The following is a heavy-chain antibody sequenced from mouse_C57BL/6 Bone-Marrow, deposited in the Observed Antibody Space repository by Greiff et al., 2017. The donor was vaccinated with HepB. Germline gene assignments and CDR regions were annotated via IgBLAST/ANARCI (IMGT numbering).Heavy chain of an antibody. J-gene: IGHJ2*01. Sequence: EVQLVESGAGLVKPGGSLKLSCAASGFTFSSYAMSWVRQTPEKRLEWVAYISSGGDYIYYADTVKGRFTISRDNARNTLYLQMSSLKSADTAMYYCARGEGYYGSSLDYWGQGTTLTVSS. D-gene: IGHD1-1*01. CDR2: ISSGGDYI. CDR3: ARGEGYYGSSLDY. CDR1: GFTFSSYA. V-gene: IGHV5S21*01.